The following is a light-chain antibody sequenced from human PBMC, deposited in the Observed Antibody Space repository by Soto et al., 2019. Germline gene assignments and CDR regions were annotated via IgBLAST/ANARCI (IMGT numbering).Light chain of an antibody. CDR2: SNN. V-gene: IGLV1-47*02. CDR1: SSNIGGTNY. Sequence: QSVLTQPPSGSGTPGQRVFISCSGSSSNIGGTNYAYWYQQLPGAAPKLLMHSNNLRPSGVPERISGSKSGTSASLAISGLRSEDEAVYYCASWDDRLGAVIFGGGTKLTVL. J-gene: IGLJ2*01. CDR3: ASWDDRLGAVI.